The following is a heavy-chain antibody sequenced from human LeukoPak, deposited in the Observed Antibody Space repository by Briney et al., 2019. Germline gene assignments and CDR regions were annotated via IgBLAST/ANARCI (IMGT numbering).Heavy chain of an antibody. CDR1: GFTFDNFA. J-gene: IGHJ3*02. V-gene: IGHV3-9*01. D-gene: IGHD2-2*01. CDR3: AKWLLHQLPRNAFDI. Sequence: GGSLRLSCAASGFTFDNFAMHWVRQAPGKGLEWVSGITWNSRVKTYTPSVKGRFTISRDNSKNTLYLQMNSLRAEDTAVYYCAKWLLHQLPRNAFDIWGQGTMVTVSS. CDR2: ITWNSRVK.